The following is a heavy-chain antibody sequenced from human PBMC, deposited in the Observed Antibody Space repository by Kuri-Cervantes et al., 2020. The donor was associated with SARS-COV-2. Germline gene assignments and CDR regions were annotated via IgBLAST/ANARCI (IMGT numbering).Heavy chain of an antibody. CDR2: IWYDGSNK. Sequence: GESLKISCAASGFTFSSYGMHWVRQAPGKGLEWVAVIWYDGSNKYYADSVKGRFTISRDNSKNTLYLQMNSLGAEDTAVYYCAKDAQPQIVLRFLEWLFRSPFDPWGQGTLVTVSS. D-gene: IGHD3-3*01. CDR1: GFTFSSYG. CDR3: AKDAQPQIVLRFLEWLFRSPFDP. J-gene: IGHJ5*02. V-gene: IGHV3-30*02.